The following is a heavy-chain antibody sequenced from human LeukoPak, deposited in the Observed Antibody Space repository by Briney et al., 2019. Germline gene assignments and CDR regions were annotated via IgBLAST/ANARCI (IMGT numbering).Heavy chain of an antibody. J-gene: IGHJ4*02. CDR1: GFIFSSYT. CDR3: ARDITMVRGVIDY. D-gene: IGHD3-10*01. V-gene: IGHV3-23*01. CDR2: ITGSGDTT. Sequence: PGGSLRLSCAASGFIFSSYTMHWVRQAPGQGLEWVSLITGSGDTTYYADSVKGRFTISRDNSKNTLYLQMNSLRAEDTAVYYCARDITMVRGVIDYWGQGTLVTVSS.